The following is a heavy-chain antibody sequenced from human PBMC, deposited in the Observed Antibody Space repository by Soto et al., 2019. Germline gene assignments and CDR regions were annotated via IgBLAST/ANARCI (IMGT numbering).Heavy chain of an antibody. V-gene: IGHV1-69*13. J-gene: IGHJ6*02. CDR2: IIPIFGTA. Sequence: SVKVSCKASGGTFSSYAISWVRQAPGQGLEWMGGIIPIFGTANYAQKFQGRVTITADESTSTAYMELSSLRSEDTAVYYCARGRGGSYRYYYYGMDVWGQGTTVTVSS. CDR3: ARGRGGSYRYYYYGMDV. CDR1: GGTFSSYA. D-gene: IGHD1-26*01.